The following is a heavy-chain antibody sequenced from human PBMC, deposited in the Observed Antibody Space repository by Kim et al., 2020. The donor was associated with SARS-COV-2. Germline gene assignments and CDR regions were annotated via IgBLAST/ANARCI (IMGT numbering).Heavy chain of an antibody. D-gene: IGHD5-12*01. Sequence: GGSLRLSCAASGFTFNSYGMSWVRQAPGKGLEWVSSVSASGGSTYHADSVKGRFTIFKDNSKNTLYLQMNSLRAEDTAVHYCAKRNSRRSDYEAFDIWG. CDR2: VSASGGST. CDR3: AKRNSRRSDYEAFDI. V-gene: IGHV3-23*01. CDR1: GFTFNSYG. J-gene: IGHJ3*02.